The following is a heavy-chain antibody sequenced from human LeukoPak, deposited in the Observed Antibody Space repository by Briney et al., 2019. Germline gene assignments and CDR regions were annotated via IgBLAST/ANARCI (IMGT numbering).Heavy chain of an antibody. CDR1: GYTFTGYY. CDR2: INPNSGGT. D-gene: IGHD2/OR15-2a*01. Sequence: ASVKVSCKASGYTFTGYYMHWVRQAPRQGLEWMGRINPNSGGTNYAQKFQGRVTMTRDTSISTAYMELSRLRSDDTAVYYCARGGLLWSITAIPRDYWGQGTLVTVSS. V-gene: IGHV1-2*06. J-gene: IGHJ4*02. CDR3: ARGGLLWSITAIPRDY.